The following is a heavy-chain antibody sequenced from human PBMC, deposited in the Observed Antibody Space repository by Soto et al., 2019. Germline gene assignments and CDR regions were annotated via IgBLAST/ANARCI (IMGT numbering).Heavy chain of an antibody. J-gene: IGHJ4*02. D-gene: IGHD5-12*01. CDR2: ISSSSSYI. CDR3: ARDPRDIVATTIDC. V-gene: IGHV3-21*01. Sequence: EVQLVESGGGLVKPGGSLRLSCAASGFTFSSYSMNWVRQAPGKGLEWVSSISSSSSYIYYADSVKGRFTISRDNAKNSLYLQMNSLRAEDTAVYYCARDPRDIVATTIDCWGQGTLVTVSS. CDR1: GFTFSSYS.